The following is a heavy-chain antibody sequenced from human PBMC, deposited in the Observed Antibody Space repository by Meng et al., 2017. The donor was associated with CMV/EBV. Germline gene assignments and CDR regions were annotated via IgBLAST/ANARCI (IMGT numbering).Heavy chain of an antibody. CDR2: ISSSSSTI. V-gene: IGHV3-48*04. J-gene: IGHJ6*02. Sequence: GESLKISCAASGFTFSSYSMNWVRQAPGKGLEWVSYISSSSSTIYYADSVKGRFTISRDNAKNSLYLQMNSLRAEDTAVYYCARTRITIFGVVIIARYGMDVWGQGTTVTVSS. D-gene: IGHD3-3*01. CDR3: ARTRITIFGVVIIARYGMDV. CDR1: GFTFSSYS.